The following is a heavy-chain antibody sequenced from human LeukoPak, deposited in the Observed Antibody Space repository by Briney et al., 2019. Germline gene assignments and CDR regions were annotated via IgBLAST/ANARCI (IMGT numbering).Heavy chain of an antibody. J-gene: IGHJ5*02. Sequence: GASVKVSXKASGYTFTGYYMHWVRQAPGQGLEWMGWSNPNNGDTKYAQKFQGRVTMTTDTSISTAYMELSRLKSDDTAVYYCARDEIMGNTSYNWFEPWGQGTQVTVSS. CDR3: ARDEIMGNTSYNWFEP. CDR2: SNPNNGDT. V-gene: IGHV1-2*02. CDR1: GYTFTGYY. D-gene: IGHD1-26*01.